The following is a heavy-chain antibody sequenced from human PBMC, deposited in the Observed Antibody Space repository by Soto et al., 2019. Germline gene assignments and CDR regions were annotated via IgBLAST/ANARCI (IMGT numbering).Heavy chain of an antibody. V-gene: IGHV3-23*01. J-gene: IGHJ4*02. CDR2: ISGSGGST. CDR1: GFTFSSYA. Sequence: EVQLLESGGGLVQPGGSLRLSCAASGFTFSSYAMSWVRQAPGKGLEWVSSISGSGGSTYYADSVKGRFTISRDNSKDTLYLQMSSMRAEDTAIYYCAKGQLGYCEYYFDYWGQGTLVTVSS. CDR3: AKGQLGYCEYYFDY. D-gene: IGHD2-21*01.